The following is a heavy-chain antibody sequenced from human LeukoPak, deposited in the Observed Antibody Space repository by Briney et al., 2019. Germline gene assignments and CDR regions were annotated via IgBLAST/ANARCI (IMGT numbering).Heavy chain of an antibody. CDR2: INPNNSGT. CDR3: ARAPGSLVAPVDY. V-gene: IGHV1-2*02. Sequence: ASVKLSCNSSGYTFTVYCMHWVRQAPGQGLGLMGWINPNNSGTNYAQKFQGRVTMTRDTSISTAYLELSSLISDDTPLYYSARAPGSLVAPVDYWSQATLVTASS. J-gene: IGHJ4*02. CDR1: GYTFTVYC.